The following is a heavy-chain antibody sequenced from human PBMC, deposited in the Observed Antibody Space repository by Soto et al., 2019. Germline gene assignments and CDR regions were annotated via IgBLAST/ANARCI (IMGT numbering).Heavy chain of an antibody. CDR1: GYTLTELS. J-gene: IGHJ4*02. Sequence: ASVKASCKVSGYTLTELSMHWVRQAPGKGLEWMGGCDPEYGETIYAQKFQGRVTMTEDTSTDTAYMELSSLRSEDTAVYYCATAWGMITRGGALHYWGQGTPVT. CDR3: ATAWGMITRGGALHY. CDR2: CDPEYGET. V-gene: IGHV1-24*01. D-gene: IGHD3-16*01.